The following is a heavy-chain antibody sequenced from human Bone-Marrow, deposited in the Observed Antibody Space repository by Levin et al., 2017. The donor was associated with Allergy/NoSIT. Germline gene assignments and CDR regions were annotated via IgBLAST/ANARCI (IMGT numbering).Heavy chain of an antibody. D-gene: IGHD3-3*01. Sequence: GGSLRLSCAASGHTFKDAWMSWVRRAPGKGLEWVGRIKSKTDGGTTDYAAPVKGRFTISRDDSTNMLYLQMTSLKSEDTGVYYCTTRYYEFLSGYDWFDPWGQGTMVTVSS. CDR2: IKSKTDGGTT. CDR1: GHTFKDAW. V-gene: IGHV3-15*01. CDR3: TTRYYEFLSGYDWFDP. J-gene: IGHJ5*02.